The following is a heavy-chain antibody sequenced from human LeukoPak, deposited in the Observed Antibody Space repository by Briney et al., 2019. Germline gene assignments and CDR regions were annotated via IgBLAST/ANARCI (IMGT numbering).Heavy chain of an antibody. CDR1: GGTFSSYA. CDR3: ASCSHGSYYYGMDV. V-gene: IGHV1-69*13. Sequence: ASVKVSFKASGGTFSSYAISWVRQAPGQGLEWMGGIIPIFGTANYAQKFQGRVTITADESTSTAYMELSSLRSEDTAVYYCASCSHGSYYYGMDVWGQGTTVTVSS. CDR2: IIPIFGTA. D-gene: IGHD3-10*02. J-gene: IGHJ6*02.